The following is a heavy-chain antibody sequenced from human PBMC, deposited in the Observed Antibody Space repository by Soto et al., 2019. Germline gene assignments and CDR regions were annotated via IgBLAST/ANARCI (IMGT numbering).Heavy chain of an antibody. D-gene: IGHD1-26*01. CDR1: GFTFSRYT. Sequence: EVQVVESGGGSVQPGGSLRLSCAASGFTFSRYTMNWVRQAPGKGLEWLSYISGGGGTMSYADSVKGRVTISRDNAKNSRYVQMVGLRAEDTDVYYCARVKSGTYSIYYGGQGTLVTVYS. CDR3: ARVKSGTYSIYY. J-gene: IGHJ4*02. CDR2: ISGGGGTM. V-gene: IGHV3-48*04.